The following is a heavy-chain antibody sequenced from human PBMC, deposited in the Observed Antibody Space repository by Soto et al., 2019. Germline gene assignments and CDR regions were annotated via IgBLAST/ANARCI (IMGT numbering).Heavy chain of an antibody. V-gene: IGHV3-23*01. CDR1: DSPCNCV. J-gene: IGHJ6*02. Sequence: GGSRDSPVKPLDSPCNCVMTWVRQPPGKRLEWLSVITTNGHTDYADSVKGRFTISRDNSKNTLYLQMNSLRAEDTAVYYCAKSKNYDFWSGYPTRYYYYYGMDVWGQGTTVTVSS. D-gene: IGHD3-3*01. CDR2: ITTNGHT. CDR3: AKSKNYDFWSGYPTRYYYYYGMDV.